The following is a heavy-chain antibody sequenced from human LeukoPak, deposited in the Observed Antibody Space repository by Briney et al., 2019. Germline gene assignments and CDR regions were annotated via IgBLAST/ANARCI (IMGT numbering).Heavy chain of an antibody. CDR3: VTGQGEYCTNGVCPRFDY. CDR2: IIPIFGTA. V-gene: IGHV1-69*01. Sequence: SVKVSCKASGGTFSSYAISWVRQAPGQGLEWMGGIIPIFGTANYAQKFQGRVTITADESTSTAYMELSSLRSEDTAVYYCVTGQGEYCTNGVCPRFDYWGQGTLVTVSS. J-gene: IGHJ4*02. D-gene: IGHD2-8*01. CDR1: GGTFSSYA.